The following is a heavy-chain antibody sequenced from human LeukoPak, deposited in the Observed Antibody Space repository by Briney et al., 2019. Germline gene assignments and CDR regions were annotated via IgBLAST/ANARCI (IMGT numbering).Heavy chain of an antibody. CDR2: IWYDGSKR. CDR1: GFTFTNYG. Sequence: PGGSLRLSCAASGFTFTNYGFPWVRQAPGKGLEWVAVIWYDGSKRYYVDSVKGRFTISRDNSKNTVYLQMNSLRAEDTAVYYCAREGFDPWGQGTLVTVSS. CDR3: AREGFDP. J-gene: IGHJ5*02. V-gene: IGHV3-33*01.